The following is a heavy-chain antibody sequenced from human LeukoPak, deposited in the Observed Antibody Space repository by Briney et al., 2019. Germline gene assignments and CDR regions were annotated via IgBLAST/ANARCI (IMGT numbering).Heavy chain of an antibody. D-gene: IGHD1-14*01. V-gene: IGHV4-59*01. CDR1: GGSISSYY. J-gene: IGHJ4*02. CDR2: IYYSGST. Sequence: SETLSLTCTVSGGSISSYYWSWIRQPPGKGLEWIGYIYYSGSTNYNPSLKSRVTISVDTSKNQFSLKLSSVTAADTAVYYCARGAPIGNDFDYWGQGTLVTVSS. CDR3: ARGAPIGNDFDY.